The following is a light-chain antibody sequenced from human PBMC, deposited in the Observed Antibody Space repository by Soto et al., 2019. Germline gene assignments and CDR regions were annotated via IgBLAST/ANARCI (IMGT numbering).Light chain of an antibody. CDR1: QSVSSY. V-gene: IGKV3-11*01. Sequence: EIVLTKSPATLSLSPGERVTLSCRASQSVSSYLAWYQQKPGQAPRLLIYDASNRATGIPARFSGSGSGTDFTLTISSLEPEDFAVYYCQQRRNWPITFGQGTRLEIK. J-gene: IGKJ5*01. CDR3: QQRRNWPIT. CDR2: DAS.